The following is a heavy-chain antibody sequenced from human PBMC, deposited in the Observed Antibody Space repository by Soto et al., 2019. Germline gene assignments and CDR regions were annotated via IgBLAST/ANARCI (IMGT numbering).Heavy chain of an antibody. Sequence: SETLSLTCTVSGCSISSYYWSWIRQPPGKGLEWIGYIYYSGSTNYNPSLKGRVTISVDTSKNQFSLKLSSVTAADTAVYYCAGGTFEWLHYDYWGRGTLVTVSS. J-gene: IGHJ4*02. CDR1: GCSISSYY. CDR2: IYYSGST. D-gene: IGHD5-12*01. CDR3: AGGTFEWLHYDY. V-gene: IGHV4-59*01.